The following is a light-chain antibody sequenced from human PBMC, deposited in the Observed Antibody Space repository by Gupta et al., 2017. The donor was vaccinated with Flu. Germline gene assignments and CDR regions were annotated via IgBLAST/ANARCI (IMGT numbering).Light chain of an antibody. J-gene: IGKJ2*01. CDR1: QSVSRY. CDR2: DAS. CDR3: QQRSNRPPYT. V-gene: IGKV3-11*01. Sequence: ATLSLSPGESATLSCRASQSVSRYLAWYQQKPGQAPRLLIYDASNRATGIPARFSGSGSVTDFTLTISSREPEDSAVYYCQQRSNRPPYTFGQGTKLQIK.